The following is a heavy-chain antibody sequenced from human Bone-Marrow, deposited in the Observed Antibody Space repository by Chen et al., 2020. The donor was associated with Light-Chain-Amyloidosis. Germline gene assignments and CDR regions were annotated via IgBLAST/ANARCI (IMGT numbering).Heavy chain of an antibody. CDR3: ARAGDWQWPADFDY. CDR2: IYYSGST. Sequence: QLQLQESGPGLVKPSENLSLTCTVSGGSISSSSYYWGWIRQPPGKGLEWIGSIYYSGSTYYNPSLKSRVTISVDTSKNQFSLKLSSVTAADTAVYYCARAGDWQWPADFDYWGQGTLVTVSS. J-gene: IGHJ4*02. CDR1: GGSISSSSYY. V-gene: IGHV4-39*07. D-gene: IGHD6-19*01.